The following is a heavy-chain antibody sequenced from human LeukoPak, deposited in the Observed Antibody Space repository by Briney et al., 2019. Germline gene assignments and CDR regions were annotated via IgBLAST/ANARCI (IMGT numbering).Heavy chain of an antibody. J-gene: IGHJ4*02. V-gene: IGHV1-2*02. CDR2: INPNSGGT. D-gene: IGHD6-13*01. CDR3: ASGQLDTVPSFDY. Sequence: GASVKVSCKASGYTFTNHYMQWVRQAPGQGLEWLGWINPNSGGTSYAQKFQGRVTMTRDTSISTAYMELSRLRSDDTAVYYCASGQLDTVPSFDYWGQGTLVTVSS. CDR1: GYTFTNHY.